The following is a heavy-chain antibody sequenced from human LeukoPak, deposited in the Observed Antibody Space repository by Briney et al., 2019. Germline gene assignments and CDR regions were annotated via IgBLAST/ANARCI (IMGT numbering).Heavy chain of an antibody. Sequence: ASVKVSCKASGYTFTSYGISWVRQAPGQGLEWMGWISAYNGNTNYAQKLQGRVTMTTDTSTSTAYMELRSLRSDDTAVYYCARDSITIFGVVPAGHYYYYMDVWGKGTTVTVSS. CDR2: ISAYNGNT. CDR3: ARDSITIFGVVPAGHYYYYMDV. CDR1: GYTFTSYG. V-gene: IGHV1-18*01. D-gene: IGHD3-3*01. J-gene: IGHJ6*03.